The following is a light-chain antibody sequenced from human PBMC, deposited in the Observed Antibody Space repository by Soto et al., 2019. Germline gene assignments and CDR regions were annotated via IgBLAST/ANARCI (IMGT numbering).Light chain of an antibody. Sequence: DIQLTQSPSSLSASVGDRVTITCRASQGISSYLAWYQQKPGKAPNLLIYAASTLQSGVPSRFSGSGSWTDFTLTISSLQPEDFATYYCQQLITYPFTFGPGTKVDIK. CDR1: QGISSY. V-gene: IGKV1-9*01. CDR3: QQLITYPFT. CDR2: AAS. J-gene: IGKJ3*01.